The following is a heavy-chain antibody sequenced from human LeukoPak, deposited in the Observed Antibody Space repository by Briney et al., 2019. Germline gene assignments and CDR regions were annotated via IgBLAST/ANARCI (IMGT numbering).Heavy chain of an antibody. CDR1: GGPISSYY. CDR2: INHSGST. V-gene: IGHV4-34*01. J-gene: IGHJ4*02. CDR3: ARNYDFDY. Sequence: SETLSLTCTVSGGPISSYYWSWIRQPPGKGLEWIGEINHSGSTNYNPSLKSRVTISVDTSKNQFSLKLSSVTAADTAVYYCARNYDFDYWGQGTLVTVSS. D-gene: IGHD3-22*01.